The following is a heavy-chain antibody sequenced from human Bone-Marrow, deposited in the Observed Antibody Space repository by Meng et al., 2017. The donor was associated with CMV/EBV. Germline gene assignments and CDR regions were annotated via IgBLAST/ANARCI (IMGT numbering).Heavy chain of an antibody. V-gene: IGHV1-69*10. CDR1: GYPFTGYY. CDR3: ARVGAAAGYYYGMDV. Sequence: SVKVSCKASGYPFTGYYMHWVRQAPGQGLEWMGWIDPILGIANYAQKFQGRVTITADKSTSTAYMELSSLRSEDTAVYYCARVGAAAGYYYGMDVWGQGTLVTVSS. CDR2: IDPILGIA. J-gene: IGHJ6*02. D-gene: IGHD6-13*01.